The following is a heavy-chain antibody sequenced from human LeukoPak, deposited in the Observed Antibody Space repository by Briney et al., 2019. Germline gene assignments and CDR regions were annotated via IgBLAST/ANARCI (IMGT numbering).Heavy chain of an antibody. CDR3: ARGQVFSGYDFQKLPDS. V-gene: IGHV4-59*01. D-gene: IGHD5-12*01. J-gene: IGHJ4*02. Sequence: SETLSLTCTVSGGSISSYYWSWIRQPPGKGLEGVAYIYYTGNTNYNPSLKSRVTISLDTPKNQISLKLRSVTAADTAVYYCARGQVFSGYDFQKLPDSWGQGTLVTVSS. CDR1: GGSISSYY. CDR2: IYYTGNT.